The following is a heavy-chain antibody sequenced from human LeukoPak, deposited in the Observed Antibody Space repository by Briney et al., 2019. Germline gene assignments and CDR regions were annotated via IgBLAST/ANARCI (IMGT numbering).Heavy chain of an antibody. CDR3: ARFTRGYYDSSGYYFDY. J-gene: IGHJ4*02. CDR2: MYFSGST. V-gene: IGHV4-39*07. Sequence: KPSETLSLTCTVSGGSISRSNWGWIRQPPGKGLEWIGSMYFSGSTYYKPSLKSRVTISVDTSKNQFSLKLSSVTAADTAVYYCARFTRGYYDSSGYYFDYWGQGTLVTVSS. CDR1: GGSISRSN. D-gene: IGHD3-22*01.